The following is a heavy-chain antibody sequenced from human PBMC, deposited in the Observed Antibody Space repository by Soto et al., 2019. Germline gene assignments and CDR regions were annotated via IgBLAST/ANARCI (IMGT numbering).Heavy chain of an antibody. CDR3: AKAKTNYYDSSVYYSYYFDY. CDR1: GFTFSSHG. D-gene: IGHD3-22*01. V-gene: IGHV3-30*18. Sequence: GGSLRLSCAASGFTFSSHGMHWVRQAPGKGLEWVALISYDGSTKYYADSVKRRFTVSRDNSKNTLYLQMNSLRPEDTALYYCAKAKTNYYDSSVYYSYYFDYWRRGTLVTVSS. J-gene: IGHJ4*02. CDR2: ISYDGSTK.